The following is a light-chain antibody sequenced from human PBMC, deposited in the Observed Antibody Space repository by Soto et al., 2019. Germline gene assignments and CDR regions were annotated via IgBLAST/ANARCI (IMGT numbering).Light chain of an antibody. CDR1: QSIGKW. V-gene: IGKV1-5*01. CDR2: DAS. CDR3: QQYNNYQWT. J-gene: IGKJ1*01. Sequence: DIQMSQSPSTLSASVGDRVTITCRASQSIGKWLAWYQQRPGKAPKLLIYDASSLESGVPSRFSGSGSGTEFTLTISSLQPDDFATYYCQQYNNYQWTFGQGTKVDIK.